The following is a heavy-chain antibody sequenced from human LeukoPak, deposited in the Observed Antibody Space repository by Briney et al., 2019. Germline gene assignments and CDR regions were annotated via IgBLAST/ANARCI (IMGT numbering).Heavy chain of an antibody. V-gene: IGHV3-30-3*01. CDR2: ISYDGSNK. CDR3: AKAKRAADY. J-gene: IGHJ4*02. CDR1: GFTFSSYA. D-gene: IGHD6-13*01. Sequence: GRSLRLSCAASGFTFSSYAMHWVRQAPGKGLEWVAVISYDGSNKYYADSVKGRFTISRDNSKNTLYLQMNSLRAEDTAVYYCAKAKRAADYWGQGTLVTVSS.